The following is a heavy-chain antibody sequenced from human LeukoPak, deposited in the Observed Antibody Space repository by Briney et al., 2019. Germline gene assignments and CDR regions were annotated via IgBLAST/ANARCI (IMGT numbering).Heavy chain of an antibody. CDR3: ARGPVIGGHSSSSAWYFDL. V-gene: IGHV1-46*01. CDR1: GYTFTSYY. J-gene: IGHJ2*01. D-gene: IGHD6-6*01. Sequence: ASVKVSCKASGYTFTSYYMHWVRQAPGQGLEWMGIINPSGGSTGYAQKFQDRVTMTRDTSTSTVYMELSSLRSEDTAVYYCARGPVIGGHSSSSAWYFDLWGRGTLVTVSS. CDR2: INPSGGST.